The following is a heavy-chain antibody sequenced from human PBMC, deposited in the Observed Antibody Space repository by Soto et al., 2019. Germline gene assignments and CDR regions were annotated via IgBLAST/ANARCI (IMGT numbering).Heavy chain of an antibody. Sequence: EVQLLESGGGLVQPGGSLRLSCAASGFTFSSYAMSWVRQAPGKGLEWVSAISDSGGSTYYADSVKGRFTISRDNSKNTLYLQMNSLRAEDTAAYYCAKCPGGGDLTWCYYYYMDVWGKGTTVTVSS. D-gene: IGHD4-17*01. CDR3: AKCPGGGDLTWCYYYYMDV. V-gene: IGHV3-23*01. CDR1: GFTFSSYA. J-gene: IGHJ6*03. CDR2: ISDSGGST.